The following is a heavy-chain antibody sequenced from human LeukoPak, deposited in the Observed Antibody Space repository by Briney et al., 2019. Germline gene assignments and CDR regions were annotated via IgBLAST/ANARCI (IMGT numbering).Heavy chain of an antibody. CDR2: IIPIFGTA. J-gene: IGHJ6*03. CDR1: GGTFSSYA. Sequence: GASVKVSXKASGGTFSSYAISWVRQAPGQGLEWIGRIIPIFGTANYAQKFQGRVTITTDESTSTAYMELSSLRSEDTAVYYCARAGSDFYYYYMDVWGKGTTVTVSS. V-gene: IGHV1-69*05. CDR3: ARAGSDFYYYYMDV. D-gene: IGHD3-10*01.